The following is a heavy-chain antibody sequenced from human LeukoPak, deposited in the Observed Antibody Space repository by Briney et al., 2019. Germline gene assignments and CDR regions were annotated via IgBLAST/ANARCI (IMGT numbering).Heavy chain of an antibody. CDR1: GGSFSGYY. CDR3: ARGAMGFLDP. V-gene: IGHV4-34*01. CDR2: INHSGST. D-gene: IGHD5-24*01. Sequence: SETLSLTCAVYGGSFSGYYWSWIRQPPGKGLEWIGEINHSGSTNYNPSLKSRVTISADTSKNQFSLKLSSVTAADTAVYYCARGAMGFLDPWGQGTLVTVSS. J-gene: IGHJ5*02.